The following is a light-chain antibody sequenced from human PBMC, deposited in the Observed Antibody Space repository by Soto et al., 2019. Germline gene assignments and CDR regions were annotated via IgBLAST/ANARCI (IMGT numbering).Light chain of an antibody. CDR3: SSHGGSSPFYV. J-gene: IGLJ1*01. CDR2: EVS. V-gene: IGLV2-14*01. CDR1: SSDVGGYNY. Sequence: QSVLTQPASVSGSPGQSITISCTGTSSDVGGYNYVSWYQQHPGKVPKLIIHEVSNRPSGVSNRFSGSKSGNTASLTISGLQTEDEADYYCSSHGGSSPFYVFGTGTRSPS.